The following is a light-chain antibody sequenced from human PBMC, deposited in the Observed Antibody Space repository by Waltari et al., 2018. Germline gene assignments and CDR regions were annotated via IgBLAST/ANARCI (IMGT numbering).Light chain of an antibody. CDR2: AAS. V-gene: IGKV1-39*01. CDR3: QQSYSAPRT. J-gene: IGKJ2*01. Sequence: DIQMTQSPSSLSASVGDRVTITCRASQSIAGRVNGYQQKPGRAPKLLIHAASTLQSGVPPRFSGSGSGTDFTLTISSLQPEDFSTYYCQQSYSAPRTFGQGTKLDIK. CDR1: QSIAGR.